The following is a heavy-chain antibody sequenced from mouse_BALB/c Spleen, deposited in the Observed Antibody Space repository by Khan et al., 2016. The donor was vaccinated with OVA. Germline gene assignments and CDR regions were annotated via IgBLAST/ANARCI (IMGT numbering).Heavy chain of an antibody. J-gene: IGHJ4*01. CDR2: IHTYTGEP. V-gene: IGHV9-3-1*01. CDR3: ARVGYNGTMDY. CDR1: GYTFTNYG. D-gene: IGHD2-14*01. Sequence: QVQLKQSGPELKKPGETVKISCKASGYTFTNYGMNWVKQAPGKGLKWMGWIHTYTGEPTYADDFKGRFAFSLETSASTAYLQINNLKNEDTATYFCARVGYNGTMDYWGQGTSVTVSS.